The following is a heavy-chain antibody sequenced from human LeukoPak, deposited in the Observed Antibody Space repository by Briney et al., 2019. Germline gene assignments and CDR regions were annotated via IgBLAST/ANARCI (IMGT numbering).Heavy chain of an antibody. J-gene: IGHJ4*02. Sequence: GGSLRLSCAASGFTVSSNYMSWVRQAPGKGLEWVSVIYSGGSTFYADSVKGRFTISRDNSKNTLYLQMNSLRAEDTAVYCCAKNTAMVRGSHFDYWGQGTLVTVSS. CDR3: AKNTAMVRGSHFDY. V-gene: IGHV3-53*01. CDR2: IYSGGST. CDR1: GFTVSSNY. D-gene: IGHD3-10*01.